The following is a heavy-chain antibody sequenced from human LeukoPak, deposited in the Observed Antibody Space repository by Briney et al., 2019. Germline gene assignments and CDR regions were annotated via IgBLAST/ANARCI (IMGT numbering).Heavy chain of an antibody. CDR2: VSYSGDT. D-gene: IGHD1-26*01. V-gene: IGHV4-59*11. J-gene: IGHJ4*02. Sequence: SETLSLTCTVSGGSISGHFWSWIRQPPGKGLEWIGFVSYSGDTNYSPSFNGRVTISLDTSKSQFSMNLNSVTAADTAVYFCARGGASSRYFGYWGQGTLVTVSS. CDR1: GGSISGHF. CDR3: ARGGASSRYFGY.